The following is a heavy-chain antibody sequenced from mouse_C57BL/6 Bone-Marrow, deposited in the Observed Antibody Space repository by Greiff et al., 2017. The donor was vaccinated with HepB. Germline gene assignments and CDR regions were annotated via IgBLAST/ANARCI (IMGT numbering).Heavy chain of an antibody. D-gene: IGHD2-2*01. J-gene: IGHJ3*01. V-gene: IGHV5-4*03. CDR2: ISDGGSYT. CDR3: ARRDGYDWFAY. CDR1: GFTFSSYA. Sequence: EVKLQESGGGLVKPGGSLKLSCAASGFTFSSYAMSWVRQTPEKRLEWVATISDGGSYTYYPDNVKGRFTISRDNAKNNLYLQMSHLKSEDTAMYYCARRDGYDWFAYWGQGTLVTVSA.